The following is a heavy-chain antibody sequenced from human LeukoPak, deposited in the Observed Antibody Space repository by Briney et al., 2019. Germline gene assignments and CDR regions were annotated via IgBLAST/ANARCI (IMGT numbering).Heavy chain of an antibody. CDR1: GYRFTNYW. Sequence: GESLKISCKGSGYRFTNYWIGWVRQMPGKGLEWMGIIYPGDSETRYSPSFQGQVTISADKSISTAYLQWSSLKASDTAMYYCARRDNWNYDYWGQGTLVTVSS. V-gene: IGHV5-51*01. J-gene: IGHJ4*02. CDR3: ARRDNWNYDY. CDR2: IYPGDSET. D-gene: IGHD1-7*01.